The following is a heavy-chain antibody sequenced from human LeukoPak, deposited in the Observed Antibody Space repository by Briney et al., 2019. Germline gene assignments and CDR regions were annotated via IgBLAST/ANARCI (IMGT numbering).Heavy chain of an antibody. J-gene: IGHJ5*02. D-gene: IGHD3-10*01. Sequence: SETLSLTCTVSGGSISSYYWSWIRQPPGKGLEWIGYIYYTGSTNYNPSLKSRVAISVDTSKNQFSLKLSSVTAADTAIYYCARGGYYGSGNDFRFDPWGQGTLVTVSS. CDR2: IYYTGST. CDR1: GGSISSYY. CDR3: ARGGYYGSGNDFRFDP. V-gene: IGHV4-59*01.